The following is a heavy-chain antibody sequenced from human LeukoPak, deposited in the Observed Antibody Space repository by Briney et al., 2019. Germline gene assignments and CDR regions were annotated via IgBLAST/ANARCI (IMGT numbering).Heavy chain of an antibody. J-gene: IGHJ4*02. Sequence: PSETLSLTCTVSGVSIFSSYWNWVRQPPGKGLEWIGYVHYSGSTNYNPSLKSRVTIPVDTSKSQFSLKLSSATAADTAVYYCATGRSIRYFDYWGQGTLLTVSS. CDR2: VHYSGST. CDR1: GVSIFSSY. V-gene: IGHV4-59*12. D-gene: IGHD3-9*01. CDR3: ATGRSIRYFDY.